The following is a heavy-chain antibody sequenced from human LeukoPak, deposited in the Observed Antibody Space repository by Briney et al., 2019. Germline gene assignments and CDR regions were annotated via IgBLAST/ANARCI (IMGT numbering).Heavy chain of an antibody. V-gene: IGHV4-59*01. D-gene: IGHD6-19*01. CDR3: ARVGSGGAWFDF. CDR1: SGSITGYY. CDR2: VYATGTT. J-gene: IGHJ4*02. Sequence: SETLSLTCTVSSGSITGYYWSWIRQPPGKGLEWIAYVYATGTTNYNPSLKTRATISIDTSKNQLSLTLTSLTATDTAVCYCARVGSGGAWFDFWGQGALVSISS.